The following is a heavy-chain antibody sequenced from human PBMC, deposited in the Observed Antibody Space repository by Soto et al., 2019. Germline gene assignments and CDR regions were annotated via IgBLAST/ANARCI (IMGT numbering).Heavy chain of an antibody. V-gene: IGHV4-30-2*01. CDR1: GGSISSGGYS. D-gene: IGHD1-26*01. CDR3: AGGLGLTPLDY. J-gene: IGHJ4*02. Sequence: QLQLQESGSGLVKPSQTLSLTCAVSGGSISSGGYSWSWIRQPPGKCLEWIGYIYHSGSTYYNPSLTSRVPLSVDRPQPQFSLKRGTVAAADTAGCYYAGGLGLTPLDYWGQGKLVAVSS. CDR2: IYHSGST.